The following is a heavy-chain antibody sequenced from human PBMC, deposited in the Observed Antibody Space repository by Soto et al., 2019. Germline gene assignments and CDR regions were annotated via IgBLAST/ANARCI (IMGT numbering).Heavy chain of an antibody. D-gene: IGHD3-10*01. J-gene: IGHJ5*02. CDR2: IYSGGAT. Sequence: GSLRVSCGAAGVSGSTSHISWVRQAPGKGLEWVSVIYSGGATHYAVSVKGRLIISRDKSKNTVDLQMNSLRAEDTAVYYCGKLVPYDAESFMFRYNGLAPRAPGPPLPVSS. CDR1: GVSGSTSH. CDR3: GKLVPYDAESFMFRYNGLAP. V-gene: IGHV3-53*01.